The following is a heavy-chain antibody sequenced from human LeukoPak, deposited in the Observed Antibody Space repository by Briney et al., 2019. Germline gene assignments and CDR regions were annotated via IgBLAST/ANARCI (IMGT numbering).Heavy chain of an antibody. V-gene: IGHV1-69*13. Sequence: ASVKVSCKASGGTFSSYAISWVRQAPGQGLEWMGGIIPIFGTANYAQKFQGRVTITADESTSTAYMELSSLRSEDTAVYYCARNYCGSGSYDTFSSYYGMDVWGKGTTVTVSS. J-gene: IGHJ6*04. CDR3: ARNYCGSGSYDTFSSYYGMDV. CDR2: IIPIFGTA. CDR1: GGTFSSYA. D-gene: IGHD3-10*01.